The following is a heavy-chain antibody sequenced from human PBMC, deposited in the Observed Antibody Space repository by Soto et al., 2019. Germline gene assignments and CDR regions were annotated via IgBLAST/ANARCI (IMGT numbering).Heavy chain of an antibody. J-gene: IGHJ4*02. V-gene: IGHV1-69*12. Sequence: QVQLVQSGAEVKKPGSSVKVSCKASGGTFSSYAISWVRQAPGQGLEWMGGIIPIFGTANYAQKFQGRVTITADESTSTAYRELSSLRSEDTAVYYCARDIAVAGTPVYYFDYWGQGTLVTVSS. CDR1: GGTFSSYA. CDR2: IIPIFGTA. CDR3: ARDIAVAGTPVYYFDY. D-gene: IGHD6-19*01.